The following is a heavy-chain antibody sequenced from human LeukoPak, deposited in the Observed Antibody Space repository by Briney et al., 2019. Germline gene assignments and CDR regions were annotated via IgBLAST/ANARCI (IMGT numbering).Heavy chain of an antibody. CDR2: ISYDGSNK. CDR3: ARWTIHVDTAMAYFDY. CDR1: GFTFSNYG. J-gene: IGHJ4*02. V-gene: IGHV3-30*19. Sequence: PGGSLRLSCATSGFTFSNYGMHWVRQAPGKGLEWVAVISYDGSNKYYADSVKGRFTISRDNSKNTLYLQMNSLRAEDTAVYYCARWTIHVDTAMAYFDYWGQGTLVTVSS. D-gene: IGHD5-18*01.